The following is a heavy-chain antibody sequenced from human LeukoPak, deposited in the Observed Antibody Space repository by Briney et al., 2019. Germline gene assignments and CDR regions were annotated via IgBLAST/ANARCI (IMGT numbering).Heavy chain of an antibody. Sequence: GGSLRLSCAASGFTFSDYWMHWVRQAPGKGLVWVSSINGDGTSTRYADSVKGRFTISRDNAKNTLYLQMNSLSAEDTAVYYCAKLVGATTGIDYWGQGTLVTVSS. CDR3: AKLVGATTGIDY. CDR2: INGDGTST. J-gene: IGHJ4*02. CDR1: GFTFSDYW. D-gene: IGHD1-26*01. V-gene: IGHV3-74*01.